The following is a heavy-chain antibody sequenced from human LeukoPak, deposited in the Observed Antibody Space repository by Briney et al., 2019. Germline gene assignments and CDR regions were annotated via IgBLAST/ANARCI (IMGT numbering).Heavy chain of an antibody. V-gene: IGHV3-48*03. CDR1: GFTFSTYE. J-gene: IGHJ4*02. Sequence: PGGSLRLSCVASGFTFSTYEMHWVRQAPGNGLEWLSYITPSGSSTYYADSVKGRFTISRDNAKSSLYLQMNSLRVEDTAVYYCTNHALDYWGQGTLVTVYS. D-gene: IGHD2-2*01. CDR2: ITPSGSST. CDR3: TNHALDY.